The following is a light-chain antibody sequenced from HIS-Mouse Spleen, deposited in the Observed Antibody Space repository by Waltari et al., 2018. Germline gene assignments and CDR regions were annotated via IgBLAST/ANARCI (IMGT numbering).Light chain of an antibody. J-gene: IGLJ2*01. CDR1: ALPKKY. V-gene: IGLV3-10*01. CDR3: YSTDSSGNYRV. CDR2: EDC. Sequence: SYELTQPPSVSVSPGQTARITCAGDALPKKYAYWYQRKSGQAPVLVIYEDCKRPSGIPERFSGSSSGTMATLTISGAQVEDEADYYCYSTDSSGNYRVFGGGTKLTVL.